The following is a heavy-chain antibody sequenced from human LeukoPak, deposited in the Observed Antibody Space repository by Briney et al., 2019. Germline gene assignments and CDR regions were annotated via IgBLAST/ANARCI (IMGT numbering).Heavy chain of an antibody. V-gene: IGHV4-4*09. CDR1: GDSINDHY. CDR2: IYSSVST. Sequence: SETLSLTCTVSGDSINDHYWSWIRQPPGEGLEWIAYIYSSVSTNYNPSLKNRVTISVDTSKNQFSLKLSSVTAADTAVYYCAADYGDYAFDYWGQGTLVTVSS. CDR3: AADYGDYAFDY. J-gene: IGHJ4*02. D-gene: IGHD4-17*01.